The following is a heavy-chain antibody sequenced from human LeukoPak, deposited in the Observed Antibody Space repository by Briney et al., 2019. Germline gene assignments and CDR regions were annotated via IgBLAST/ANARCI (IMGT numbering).Heavy chain of an antibody. CDR3: AKDPRSQYYFDY. CDR2: IRYDGSNK. V-gene: IGHV3-30*02. CDR1: GITFSSYG. J-gene: IGHJ4*02. Sequence: GGSLRLSCAASGITFSSYGMHWVRQAPGKGLEWVAFIRYDGSNKYYADSVKGRFTISRDNSKNTLYLQMNSLRAEDTAVYYCAKDPRSQYYFDYWGQGTLVTVSS.